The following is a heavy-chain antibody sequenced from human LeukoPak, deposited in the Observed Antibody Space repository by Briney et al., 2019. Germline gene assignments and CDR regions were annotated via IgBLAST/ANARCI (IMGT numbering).Heavy chain of an antibody. CDR1: GGTFSSYA. J-gene: IGHJ4*02. CDR2: ISAYNGNT. CDR3: ASRATAVYYDSSGYYS. D-gene: IGHD3-22*01. Sequence: ASVKVSCKASGGTFSSYAISWVRQAPGQGLEWMGWISAYNGNTNYAQKLQGRVTMTTDTSTSTAYMELRSLRSDDTAVYYCASRATAVYYDSSGYYSWGQGTLVTVSS. V-gene: IGHV1-18*01.